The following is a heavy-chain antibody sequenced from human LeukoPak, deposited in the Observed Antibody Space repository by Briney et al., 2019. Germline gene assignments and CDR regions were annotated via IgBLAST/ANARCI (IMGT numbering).Heavy chain of an antibody. CDR2: IYYSGST. J-gene: IGHJ4*02. D-gene: IGHD6-13*01. V-gene: IGHV4-39*07. CDR3: ARGITGITATGSE. CDR1: GGSMSSNTYY. Sequence: PSETLSLTCTVSGGSMSSNTYYWGWIRQPPGKGLEWIGTIYYSGSTYYNPSLKSRVTISVDTSKNQFSLKLSSVTAADTAVYYCARGITGITATGSEWGQGTLVTVSS.